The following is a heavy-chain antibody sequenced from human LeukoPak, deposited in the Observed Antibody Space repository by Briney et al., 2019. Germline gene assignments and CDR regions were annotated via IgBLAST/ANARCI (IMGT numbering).Heavy chain of an antibody. CDR1: GGSISSGDYY. Sequence: SQTLSLTCTVSGGSISSGDYYWSWIRQPPGKGLEWTGYIYYSGSTYYNPSLKSRVTISVDTSKNQFSLKLSSVTAADTAVYYCARDPQPYYGGKSGYWGQGTLVTVSS. D-gene: IGHD4-17*01. J-gene: IGHJ4*02. CDR2: IYYSGST. CDR3: ARDPQPYYGGKSGY. V-gene: IGHV4-30-4*01.